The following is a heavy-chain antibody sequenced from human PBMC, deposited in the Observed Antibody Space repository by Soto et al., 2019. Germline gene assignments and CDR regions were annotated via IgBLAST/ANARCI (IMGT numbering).Heavy chain of an antibody. CDR3: VRDFGGKGRVVGATYFDY. J-gene: IGHJ4*02. Sequence: PGGSLRLSCAASGFTFSSYGMHWVRQAPGKGLEWVAVIWYDGSNKYYADSVKGRFTISRDNSKNTLYLQMNSLRAEDTAVYYCVRDFGGKGRVVGATYFDYWGQGTLVTVSS. V-gene: IGHV3-33*01. CDR1: GFTFSSYG. D-gene: IGHD1-26*01. CDR2: IWYDGSNK.